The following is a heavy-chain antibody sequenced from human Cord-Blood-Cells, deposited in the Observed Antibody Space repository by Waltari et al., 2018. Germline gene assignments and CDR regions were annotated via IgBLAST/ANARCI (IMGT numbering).Heavy chain of an antibody. CDR1: GFTFSQAW. D-gene: IGHD2-2*02. V-gene: IGHV3-15*01. Sequence: EVQLVESGGGLVKPGGSLRLSCAASGFTFSQAWMSWVRPAPRKGLEWVGRIKSTTDGGTTNYAAPVKGRFTISRDDSKNTLYLQMNSLKTEDTAVYYCTTTIYCSSTSCYKWFDYWGQGTLVTVSS. CDR2: IKSTTDGGTT. J-gene: IGHJ4*02. CDR3: TTTIYCSSTSCYKWFDY.